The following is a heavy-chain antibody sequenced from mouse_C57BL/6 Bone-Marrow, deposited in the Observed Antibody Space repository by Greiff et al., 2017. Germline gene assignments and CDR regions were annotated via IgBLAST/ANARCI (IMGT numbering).Heavy chain of an antibody. CDR3: ARGDYDPDAMDY. D-gene: IGHD2-4*01. CDR2: IYPGSGST. CDR1: GYTFTSYW. V-gene: IGHV1-55*01. Sequence: QVQLQQPGAELVKPGASVKMSCKASGYTFTSYWITWVKQRPGQGLEWIGDIYPGSGSTNYNEKFKSKATLTVDTSSSTAYMQLSSLTSEDSAVYYCARGDYDPDAMDYWGQGTSVTVSS. J-gene: IGHJ4*01.